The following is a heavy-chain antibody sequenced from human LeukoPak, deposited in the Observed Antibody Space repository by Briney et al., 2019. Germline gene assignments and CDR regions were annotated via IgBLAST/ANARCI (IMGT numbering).Heavy chain of an antibody. CDR2: ISWNSGSI. V-gene: IGHV3-9*03. CDR1: GFTFDDYA. J-gene: IGHJ3*02. Sequence: GGSLRLSCAASGFTFDDYAMHWVRQAPGKGLEWVSGISWNSGSIGYADSVKGRFTISRDNAKNSLYLQMNSLRAEDMALYYCAKDLGDWGAFDIWGQGTMVTVSS. CDR3: AKDLGDWGAFDI. D-gene: IGHD2-21*02.